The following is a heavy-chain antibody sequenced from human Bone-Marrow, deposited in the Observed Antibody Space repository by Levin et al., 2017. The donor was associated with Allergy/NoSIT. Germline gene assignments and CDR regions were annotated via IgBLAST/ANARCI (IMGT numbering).Heavy chain of an antibody. CDR3: ARNGAYVQDY. J-gene: IGHJ4*02. CDR2: IYLGGNT. V-gene: IGHV4-4*02. D-gene: IGHD2-8*01. Sequence: SQTLSLTCAVSGDSISSSDWWSWVRQPPGQGLEWIGQIYLGGNTDYNPSLKSRVTISADRSKNQFSLKLTSVTAADTAVYYCARNGAYVQDYWGQGILVTVSS. CDR1: GDSISSSDW.